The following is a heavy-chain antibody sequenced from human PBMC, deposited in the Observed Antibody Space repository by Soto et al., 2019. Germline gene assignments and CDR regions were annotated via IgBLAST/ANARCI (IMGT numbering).Heavy chain of an antibody. CDR2: MTATGNYI. CDR1: GFTLSSYS. CDR3: ARDEEARPYFYGMDV. Sequence: GGSLRLSCAASGFTLSSYSMNWVRQAPGKGLEWVSAMTATGNYIYYADSVKGRFTISRDNAKNSLYLQMNSLRAEDTAVYYCARDEEARPYFYGMDVWGQGTTVTVSS. D-gene: IGHD6-6*01. J-gene: IGHJ6*02. V-gene: IGHV3-21*06.